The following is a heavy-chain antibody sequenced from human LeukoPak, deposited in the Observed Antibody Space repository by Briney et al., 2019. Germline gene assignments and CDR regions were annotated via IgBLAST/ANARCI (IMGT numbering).Heavy chain of an antibody. Sequence: GASVKVSCKASGYTFTSYGISWVRQAPGQGLEWMGWISAYNGNTNYAQKLQGRVTMTTDTSTSTAYMELRSLRSDDTAVYYCARDQITMVRGVKNWFDPWGQGTLVTVSS. CDR1: GYTFTSYG. V-gene: IGHV1-18*04. J-gene: IGHJ5*02. D-gene: IGHD3-10*01. CDR2: ISAYNGNT. CDR3: ARDQITMVRGVKNWFDP.